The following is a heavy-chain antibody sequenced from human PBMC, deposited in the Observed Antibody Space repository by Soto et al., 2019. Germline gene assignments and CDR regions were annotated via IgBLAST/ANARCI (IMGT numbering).Heavy chain of an antibody. CDR1: GGSFGKSA. V-gene: IGHV1-69*13. J-gene: IGHJ4*02. Sequence: SVKVSCKASGGSFGKSAINWVRQTPGQGLEWLGGFIPVYRTLNYAQKFQGRVTITADESTGTAYMTLSSLASDDAAVYYCATGVIWIGYFTVDSWGQGTRVTVSS. CDR3: ATGVIWIGYFTVDS. D-gene: IGHD3-3*01. CDR2: FIPVYRTL.